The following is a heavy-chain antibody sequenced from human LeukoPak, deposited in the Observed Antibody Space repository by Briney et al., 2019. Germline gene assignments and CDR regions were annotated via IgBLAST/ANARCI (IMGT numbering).Heavy chain of an antibody. Sequence: ASVKVSCKASGGTFSSYAISWVRQAPGQGLEWMGGIIPIFGTANYAQKFQGRVTITTDESTSTAYMELSSLRSEDTAVYYCARGPEGTIFGVAAIYYYFDYWGQGTLVTVSS. CDR1: GGTFSSYA. CDR2: IIPIFGTA. CDR3: ARGPEGTIFGVAAIYYYFDY. D-gene: IGHD3-3*01. V-gene: IGHV1-69*05. J-gene: IGHJ4*02.